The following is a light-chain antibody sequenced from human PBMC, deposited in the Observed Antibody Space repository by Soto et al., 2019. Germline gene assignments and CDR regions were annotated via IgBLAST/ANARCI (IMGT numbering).Light chain of an antibody. CDR1: RGHSSYA. CDR2: LNSDGSH. Sequence: QPVLTQSPSASSSRGASVKLTCTLIRGHSSYAIAWHQQQPEKGPRYLMKLNSDGSHSKGDGIPDRFSGSSSGAERYPTISSLQSEDEADYYCQTWGTGPSFYVFGTGTKLTVL. J-gene: IGLJ1*01. V-gene: IGLV4-69*01. CDR3: QTWGTGPSFYV.